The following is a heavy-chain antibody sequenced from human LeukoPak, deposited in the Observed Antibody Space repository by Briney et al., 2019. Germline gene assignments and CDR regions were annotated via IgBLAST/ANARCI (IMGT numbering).Heavy chain of an antibody. CDR2: TNPNSGGT. Sequence: ASVKVSCMAYGYTFTGYYMHWVRPPPGRGLEWMGWTNPNSGGTNYAQKFQGWVTMTRDTSISTAYMELSGLRSDDTAVYYCARGSIESGSYYYYFDYWGQGTLVTVSS. D-gene: IGHD1-26*01. V-gene: IGHV1-2*04. J-gene: IGHJ4*02. CDR1: GYTFTGYY. CDR3: ARGSIESGSYYYYFDY.